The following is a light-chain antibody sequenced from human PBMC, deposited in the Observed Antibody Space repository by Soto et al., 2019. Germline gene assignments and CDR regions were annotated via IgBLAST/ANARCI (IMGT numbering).Light chain of an antibody. V-gene: IGLV1-36*01. CDR3: EAWDDSLNGGV. CDR2: YDD. J-gene: IGLJ3*02. CDR1: RSNVGDNA. Sequence: QAVVTQPPSVSEAPRQRVTISCSGSRSNVGDNAVNWYQQLPGKAPKLLIYYDDLLTSGVSDRFSGSKSGTSASLAISGLQSEDEGDYYCEAWDDSLNGGVFGGGTKLTVL.